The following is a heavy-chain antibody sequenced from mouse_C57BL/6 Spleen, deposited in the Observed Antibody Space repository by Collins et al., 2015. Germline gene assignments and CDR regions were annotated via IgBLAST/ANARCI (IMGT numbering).Heavy chain of an antibody. J-gene: IGHJ2*01. V-gene: IGHV1-80*01. CDR3: ARWYYGSSPDY. Sequence: QVQLQQSGAELVKPGASVKISCKASGYAFSSYWMNWVKQRPGKGLEWIGQIYPGDGDTNYNGKFKGKATLTADKSSSTAYMQLSSLTSEDSAVYFCARWYYGSSPDYWGQGTTLTVSS. CDR1: GYAFSSYW. D-gene: IGHD1-1*01. CDR2: IYPGDGDT.